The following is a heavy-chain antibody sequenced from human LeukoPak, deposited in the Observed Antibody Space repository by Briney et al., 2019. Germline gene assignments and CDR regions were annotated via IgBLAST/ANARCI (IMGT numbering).Heavy chain of an antibody. CDR1: GFTFSSYA. J-gene: IGHJ4*02. CDR3: AKVTTYYYDSSGYPTDY. CDR2: ISGSGGST. D-gene: IGHD3-22*01. Sequence: GGSLRLSCAASGFTFSSYAMSWVRQAPGKGLGWVSAISGSGGSTYYADSVKGRFTISRDNSKNTLYLQMNSLRAEDTAVYYCAKVTTYYYDSSGYPTDYWGQGTLVTVSS. V-gene: IGHV3-23*01.